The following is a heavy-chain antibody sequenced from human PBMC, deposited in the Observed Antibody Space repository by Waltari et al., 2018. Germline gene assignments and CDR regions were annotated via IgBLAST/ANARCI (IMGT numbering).Heavy chain of an antibody. Sequence: QLQLQESGPGLVKPSETLSLICTVSGGSISSRNYYWGWIRQPPGKGLEWIGAIFYSGSTYDNPSIKSRVTISLDRSENQFSLRMTSVTAADTAVYYCARRGDYWGQGILVTVSS. D-gene: IGHD3-10*01. CDR3: ARRGDY. CDR2: IFYSGST. V-gene: IGHV4-39*07. J-gene: IGHJ4*02. CDR1: GGSISSRNYY.